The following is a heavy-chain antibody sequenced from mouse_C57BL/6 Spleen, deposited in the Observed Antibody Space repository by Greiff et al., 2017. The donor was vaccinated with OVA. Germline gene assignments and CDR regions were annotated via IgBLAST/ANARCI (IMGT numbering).Heavy chain of an antibody. CDR3: AREQLRPYYFDY. CDR2: IDPSDSYT. D-gene: IGHD3-2*02. Sequence: QVQLKQPGAELVRPGTSVKLSCKASGYTFTSYWMHWVKQRPGQGLEWIGVIDPSDSYTNYNQKFKGKATLTVDTSSSTAYMQLSSLTSEDSAVYYCAREQLRPYYFDYWGQGTTLTVSS. V-gene: IGHV1-59*01. CDR1: GYTFTSYW. J-gene: IGHJ2*01.